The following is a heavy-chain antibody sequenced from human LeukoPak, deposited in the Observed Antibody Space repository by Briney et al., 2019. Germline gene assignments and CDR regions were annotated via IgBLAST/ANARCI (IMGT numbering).Heavy chain of an antibody. V-gene: IGHV3-30-3*01. Sequence: GRSLRLSCAASGFTFSIYAMHWVRQAPGKGLEWVAVISYDGSNKYYADSVKGRFTISRDNSKNTLYLQMNSLRAEDTAVYYCARDGKAARAGYYGMDVWGQGTTVTVSS. CDR2: ISYDGSNK. D-gene: IGHD6-6*01. J-gene: IGHJ6*02. CDR1: GFTFSIYA. CDR3: ARDGKAARAGYYGMDV.